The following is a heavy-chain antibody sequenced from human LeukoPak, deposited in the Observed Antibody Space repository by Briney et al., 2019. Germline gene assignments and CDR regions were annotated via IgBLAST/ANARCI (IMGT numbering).Heavy chain of an antibody. CDR2: IYSGGST. CDR3: AKDAKGTMIVVVPTGRPYYFDY. CDR1: GFTVSSNY. V-gene: IGHV3-53*01. D-gene: IGHD3-22*01. Sequence: GGSLRLSCAASGFTVSSNYMSWVRQAPGKGLEWVSVIYSGGSTYYADSVKGRFTISRDNSKNTLYLQLNSLRVEDAAVYHCAKDAKGTMIVVVPTGRPYYFDYWGQGTLVTVSS. J-gene: IGHJ4*02.